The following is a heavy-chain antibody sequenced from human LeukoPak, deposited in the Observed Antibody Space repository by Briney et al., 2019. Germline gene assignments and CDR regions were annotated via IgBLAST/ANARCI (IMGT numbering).Heavy chain of an antibody. D-gene: IGHD3-10*02. J-gene: IGHJ6*04. CDR3: AELGITMIGGV. V-gene: IGHV3-23*01. Sequence: GGSLRLSCAASGFTFSSYAMSWVRQAPGRGLEWVSAISGSGDSTYYADSVKGRFTISRDNYKNTLYLQMNSLRAEDTAVYYCAELGITMIGGVWGKGTTVTISS. CDR1: GFTFSSYA. CDR2: ISGSGDST.